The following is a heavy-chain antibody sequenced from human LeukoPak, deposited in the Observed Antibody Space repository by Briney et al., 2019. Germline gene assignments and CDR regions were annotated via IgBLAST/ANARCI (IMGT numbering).Heavy chain of an antibody. CDR1: GGSISSYC. CDR3: ARSNPYRTATYYFDY. D-gene: IGHD5-18*01. J-gene: IGHJ4*02. Sequence: SETLSLTCTVSGGSISSYCWSWIRQPPGKGLEWIGYIYYSGSTNYNPSLKSRVTISVDTSKNQFSLKLSSVTAADTAVYYCARSNPYRTATYYFDYWGQGTLVTVSS. V-gene: IGHV4-59*01. CDR2: IYYSGST.